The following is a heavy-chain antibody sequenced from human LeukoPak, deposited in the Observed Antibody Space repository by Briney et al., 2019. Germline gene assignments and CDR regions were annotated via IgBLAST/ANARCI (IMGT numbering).Heavy chain of an antibody. CDR1: GFTFSSYA. Sequence: GGSLRLSCAASGFTFSSYAMHWVRQAPGKGLEWVAVISYDGSNKYYADSVKGRFTISRDNSTNTLYLQMNSLRAEDTAVYYCARRGEQQLVIYYYYGMDVWGQGTTVTVSS. D-gene: IGHD6-13*01. CDR3: ARRGEQQLVIYYYYGMDV. V-gene: IGHV3-30*04. CDR2: ISYDGSNK. J-gene: IGHJ6*02.